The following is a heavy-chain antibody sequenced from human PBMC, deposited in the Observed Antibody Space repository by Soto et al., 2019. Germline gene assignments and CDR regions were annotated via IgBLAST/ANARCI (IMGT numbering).Heavy chain of an antibody. Sequence: SETLSLTCSVSGDSISTVDYFWAWIRQPPGQALEYIGYIYKSATTYYNPSFESRVATSLDTSKSQFSLNVTSVTAADTAVYFCARGRYCLTGRCFPNWFDSWGQGT. D-gene: IGHD2-15*01. CDR3: ARGRYCLTGRCFPNWFDS. CDR1: GDSISTVDYF. CDR2: IYKSATT. J-gene: IGHJ5*01. V-gene: IGHV4-30-4*01.